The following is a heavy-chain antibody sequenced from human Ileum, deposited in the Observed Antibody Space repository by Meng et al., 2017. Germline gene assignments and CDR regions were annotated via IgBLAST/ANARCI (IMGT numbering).Heavy chain of an antibody. Sequence: GGSLRLSCAASGFTFSSYWMSWVRQAPGKGLERVANINQDESEKYYVDSVKGRFTISRDNAKNSLYLQMNSLRDEDTAVYYCVRDDSTGYYYFDYWGQGTLVTGSS. J-gene: IGHJ4*02. V-gene: IGHV3-7*01. CDR1: GFTFSSYW. CDR3: VRDDSTGYYYFDY. D-gene: IGHD3-22*01. CDR2: INQDESEK.